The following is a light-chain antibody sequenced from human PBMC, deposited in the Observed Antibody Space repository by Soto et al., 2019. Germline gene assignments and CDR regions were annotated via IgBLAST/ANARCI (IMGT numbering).Light chain of an antibody. CDR2: GAS. V-gene: IGKV3-20*01. CDR1: QSVTNSF. CDR3: QQDVSSLWG. Sequence: EIGVAHSPRTLSCSPLNLLALSFRASQSVTNSFLAWYQQKPGQAPRLLIYGASRRATGIPDRFTGSGSGTDFTLTISRLEPEDFAVYYCQQDVSSLWGFGQGTKVAIK. J-gene: IGKJ1*01.